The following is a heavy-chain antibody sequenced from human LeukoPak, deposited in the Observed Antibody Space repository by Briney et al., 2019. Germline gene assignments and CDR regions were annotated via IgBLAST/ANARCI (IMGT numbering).Heavy chain of an antibody. D-gene: IGHD1-26*01. Sequence: GGSLRLSCAASGFTFGNYAMSWVRQASGKGPEWVSAISGGGDRTYYADSVKGRFTISRDNSKNTLFLQMNGLRAEDTAIYYCTDSGIVGAYGFFDYWGQGTQVTVSS. CDR2: ISGGGDRT. CDR3: TDSGIVGAYGFFDY. V-gene: IGHV3-23*01. J-gene: IGHJ4*02. CDR1: GFTFGNYA.